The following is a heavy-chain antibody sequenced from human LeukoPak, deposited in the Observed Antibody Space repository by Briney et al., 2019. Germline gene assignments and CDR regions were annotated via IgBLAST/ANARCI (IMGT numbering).Heavy chain of an antibody. V-gene: IGHV3-7*01. CDR1: GFSFKSYW. Sequence: HPGGSLRLSCAATGFSFKSYWMNWVRQAPGKGLEWLAIIKQDGSEEHYKGSVEGRFTISRDNAKNSLHLQMNSLRAEDTAVYYCVAGSGYLITSWGQGTLVTVSS. CDR2: IKQDGSEE. CDR3: VAGSGYLITS. D-gene: IGHD3-9*01. J-gene: IGHJ5*02.